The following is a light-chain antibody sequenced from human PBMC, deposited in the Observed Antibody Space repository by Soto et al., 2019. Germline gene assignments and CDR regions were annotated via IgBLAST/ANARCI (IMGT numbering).Light chain of an antibody. V-gene: IGKV1-33*01. CDR3: QQYENLPA. CDR1: QSISSY. J-gene: IGKJ5*01. CDR2: AAS. Sequence: SLYSSFCVSVSVPCRASQSISSYLNWYQQKPGKAPKLLSYAASILQRGVPSRFSGSGSGTDFTFTISSLQPEDIATYYCQQYENLPAFGQGTRLEIK.